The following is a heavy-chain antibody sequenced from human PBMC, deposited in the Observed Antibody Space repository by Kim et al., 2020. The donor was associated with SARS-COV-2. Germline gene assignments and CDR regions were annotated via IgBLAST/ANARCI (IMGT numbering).Heavy chain of an antibody. CDR3: ARVGYSYGSDY. Sequence: KYYVDSVKGRFTISRDNAKNSLYLQMNSLRAEDTAVYYCARVGYSYGSDYWGQGTLVTVSS. D-gene: IGHD5-18*01. CDR2: K. V-gene: IGHV3-7*03. J-gene: IGHJ4*02.